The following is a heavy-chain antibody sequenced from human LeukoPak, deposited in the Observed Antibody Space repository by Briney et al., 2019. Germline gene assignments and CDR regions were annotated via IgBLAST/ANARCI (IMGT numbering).Heavy chain of an antibody. Sequence: GGSLRLSCAASGFTFSSYWMSWVRQAPGKGLEWVANIKQDGSEKYYVDSVKGRFTISRDNAKNSLYLQMNSLRAEDTAVYYCAKDMVGTQLVLVYYYYGMDVWGQGTTVTVSS. V-gene: IGHV3-7*01. CDR2: IKQDGSEK. CDR3: AKDMVGTQLVLVYYYYGMDV. J-gene: IGHJ6*02. CDR1: GFTFSSYW. D-gene: IGHD6-13*01.